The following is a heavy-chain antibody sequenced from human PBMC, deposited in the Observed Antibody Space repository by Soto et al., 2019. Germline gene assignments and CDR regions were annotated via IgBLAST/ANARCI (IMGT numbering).Heavy chain of an antibody. V-gene: IGHV4-61*01. Sequence: SETLSLTCTVSGGSFKSGSYSWSWIRQPPGKGLECIGYVYHTGRTSYNPSLKSRVSISMDTYKNQFSLNLAAVTAADTAVYFCARDFAYFDSWGQGTLVTVSS. J-gene: IGHJ4*02. D-gene: IGHD3-3*01. CDR3: ARDFAYFDS. CDR2: VYHTGRT. CDR1: GGSFKSGSYS.